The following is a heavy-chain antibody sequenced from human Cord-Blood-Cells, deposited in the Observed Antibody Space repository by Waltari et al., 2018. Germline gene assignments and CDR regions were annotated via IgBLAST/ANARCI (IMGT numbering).Heavy chain of an antibody. CDR1: GYTLTELS. CDR3: ATVTEERGSYYSLDY. D-gene: IGHD1-26*01. J-gene: IGHJ4*02. V-gene: IGHV1-24*01. Sequence: QVQLVQSGAEVKKPGASVKVSCKVSGYTLTELSMHWVRQAPGKGLEWMGGFDTEDGETTYVQKSQWRGTMTVDTSTDTAYMELSSLRSGDTAVYYCATVTEERGSYYSLDYWGQGTLVTVSS. CDR2: FDTEDGET.